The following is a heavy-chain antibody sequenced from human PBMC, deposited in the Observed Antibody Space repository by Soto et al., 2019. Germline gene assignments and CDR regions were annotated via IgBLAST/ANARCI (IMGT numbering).Heavy chain of an antibody. CDR2: INPNSGGT. CDR3: AREGYCSGGSCSWAYDAFDI. CDR1: GYTSNGYY. Sequence: ASVKVSCKASGYTSNGYYMHWVRQAPGQGLEWMGWINPNSGGTNYAQKFQGWVTMTRDTSISTAYMELSRLRSDDTAVYYCAREGYCSGGSCSWAYDAFDIWGQGTMVTVSS. J-gene: IGHJ3*02. V-gene: IGHV1-2*04. D-gene: IGHD2-15*01.